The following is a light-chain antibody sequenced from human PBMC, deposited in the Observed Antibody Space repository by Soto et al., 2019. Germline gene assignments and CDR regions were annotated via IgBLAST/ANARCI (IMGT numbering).Light chain of an antibody. CDR2: EVT. CDR3: SSYISSTAYG. V-gene: IGLV2-14*01. Sequence: QSSLTQPASVSGSPGQSITISCTGTSSDVGGYNYVSWYQLHPGKAPKLILYEVTNRPSGVSDRFSGSKSGNTASLTISGLQAEDEADYYCSSYISSTAYGSGTGTKV. CDR1: SSDVGGYNY. J-gene: IGLJ1*01.